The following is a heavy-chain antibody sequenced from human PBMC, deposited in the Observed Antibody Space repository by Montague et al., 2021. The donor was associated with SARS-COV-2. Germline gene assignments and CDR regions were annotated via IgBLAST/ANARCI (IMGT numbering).Heavy chain of an antibody. D-gene: IGHD3-10*01. CDR1: GGSISSGSYY. CDR2: IYTSGST. Sequence: TLSLTCTVSGGSISSGSYYWSWIRQPAGKGLEWIGRIYTSGSTNYNPSLKSRVTISVGTSKNQFSLKLSSVTAADTAVYYCARVGVGTMVRGVIPAYYYYGMDVWGQGTTVTVSS. J-gene: IGHJ6*02. V-gene: IGHV4-61*02. CDR3: ARVGVGTMVRGVIPAYYYYGMDV.